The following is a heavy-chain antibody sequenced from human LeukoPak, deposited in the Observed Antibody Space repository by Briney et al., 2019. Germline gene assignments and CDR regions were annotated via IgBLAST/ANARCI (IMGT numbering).Heavy chain of an antibody. CDR1: GFTISSYA. V-gene: IGHV3-23*01. J-gene: IGHJ3*02. CDR2: ISGSGGST. D-gene: IGHD5-12*01. CDR3: ARSFRLVAAFDI. Sequence: GGSLRLSCAASGFTISSYAMSWVRQAPGKGLEWVSAISGSGGSTYYADSVKRRFTISRDNSKNTLYLQMNSLRAEDTAVYYCARSFRLVAAFDIWGQGTMVTVSS.